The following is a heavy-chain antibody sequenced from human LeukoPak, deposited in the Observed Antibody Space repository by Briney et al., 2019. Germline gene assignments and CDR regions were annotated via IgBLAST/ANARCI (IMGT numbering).Heavy chain of an antibody. CDR1: GYSFINYY. Sequence: ASVKVSCKASGYSFINYYVHWVRQAPGQGPEWMGIINPTGGTTTYAQKFQGRVTMTRDTSTSILYMELSSLRSEDTAVYYCARETPQGIDVWGQGTTVTVSS. CDR3: ARETPQGIDV. V-gene: IGHV1-46*01. CDR2: INPTGGTT. J-gene: IGHJ6*02.